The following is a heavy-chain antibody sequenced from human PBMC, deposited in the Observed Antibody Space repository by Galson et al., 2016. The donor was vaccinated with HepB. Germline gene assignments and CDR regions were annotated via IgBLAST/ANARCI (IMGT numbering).Heavy chain of an antibody. CDR1: GFSLNNSGEG. CDR3: AHRVTLGFWFDP. V-gene: IGHV2-5*02. CDR2: IYWDDEK. Sequence: PALVKPTQTLTLTCTFSGFSLNNSGEGVGWIRQPPGKALEWLAVIYWDDEKGYSPSLRSRLTITKDTSRKQVVLRMTNMDPLDTATYYCAHRVTLGFWFDPWGVGTLVPVS. D-gene: IGHD3-16*01. J-gene: IGHJ5*02.